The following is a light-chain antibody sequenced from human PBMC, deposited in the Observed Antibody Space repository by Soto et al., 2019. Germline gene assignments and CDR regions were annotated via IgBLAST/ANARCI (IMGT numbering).Light chain of an antibody. CDR3: QTLNRFPRT. J-gene: IGKJ1*01. V-gene: IGKV1-9*01. CDR1: QDISSY. Sequence: DIQLTQSPSFLSASVGDRVTITCRASQDISSYLAWYQQRPGKVPRFLTHSASTLQSGVPSRFSATRTGTTFTLTISSLQPEDIATYYCQTLNRFPRTFGQGTKVEV. CDR2: SAS.